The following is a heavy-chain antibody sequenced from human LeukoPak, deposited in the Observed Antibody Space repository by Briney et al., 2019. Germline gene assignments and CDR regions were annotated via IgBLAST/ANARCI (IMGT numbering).Heavy chain of an antibody. V-gene: IGHV1-46*01. CDR1: GYTFTSYY. Sequence: ASVKVSCKASGYTFTSYYMHWVRQAPGQGLEWMGIINPSGGSTSYAQKFQGRVTMTRDTSTSTVYMELSSLRSEDTAVYYCARAQSRGCSGGSCYDAFDIWGQGTVVTVSS. CDR3: ARAQSRGCSGGSCYDAFDI. J-gene: IGHJ3*02. D-gene: IGHD2-15*01. CDR2: INPSGGST.